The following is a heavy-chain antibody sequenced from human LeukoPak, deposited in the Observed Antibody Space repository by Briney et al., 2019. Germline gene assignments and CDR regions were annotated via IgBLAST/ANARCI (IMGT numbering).Heavy chain of an antibody. CDR1: GFTFSSYW. D-gene: IGHD3-10*01. Sequence: GGSLRLSCAASGFTFSSYWMSWVRQAPGKGLEWVANIKQDGREKYYVDSVKGRFTISRDNAKNSLYLQMNSLRAEDTAVYYCARDDRGNWFDPWGQGTLVTVSS. J-gene: IGHJ5*02. V-gene: IGHV3-7*01. CDR3: ARDDRGNWFDP. CDR2: IKQDGREK.